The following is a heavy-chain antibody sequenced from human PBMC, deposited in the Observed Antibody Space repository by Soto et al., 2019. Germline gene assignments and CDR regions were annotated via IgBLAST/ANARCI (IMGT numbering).Heavy chain of an antibody. CDR2: IKSKTDGGTT. V-gene: IGHV3-15*01. CDR1: GFTFSNAW. J-gene: IGHJ4*02. CDR3: TTFAGGSYYPIQFDY. D-gene: IGHD1-26*01. Sequence: GGSLRLSCAASGFTFSNAWMSWVRQAPGKGLEWVGRIKSKTDGGTTDYAAPVKGRFTISRDDSKNTLYLQMSSLKTEDTAVYYCTTFAGGSYYPIQFDYWGQGTLVTVSS.